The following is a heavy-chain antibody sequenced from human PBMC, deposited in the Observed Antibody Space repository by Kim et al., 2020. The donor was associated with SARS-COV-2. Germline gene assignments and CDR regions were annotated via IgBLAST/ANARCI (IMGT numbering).Heavy chain of an antibody. V-gene: IGHV3-73*01. Sequence: NSYATAYAASVKGRFTISRDDSKNTAYLQMNSLKTEDTAVYYCTRGYGDYWGQGTLVTVSS. CDR3: TRGYGDY. D-gene: IGHD5-12*01. J-gene: IGHJ4*02. CDR2: NSYAT.